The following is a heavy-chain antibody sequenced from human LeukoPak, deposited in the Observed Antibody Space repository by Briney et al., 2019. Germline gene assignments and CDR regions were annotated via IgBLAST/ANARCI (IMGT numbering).Heavy chain of an antibody. J-gene: IGHJ6*02. D-gene: IGHD6-13*01. V-gene: IGHV4-4*07. Sequence: SETLSLTCTVSGGSISSYYWSWIRQPAGKGLEWIGRIYTSGSTNYNPSLKSRVTMPVDTSKNQFSLKLNSVTAADTAVYYCARDFAASSWYGMDVWGQGTAVTVSS. CDR3: ARDFAASSWYGMDV. CDR1: GGSISSYY. CDR2: IYTSGST.